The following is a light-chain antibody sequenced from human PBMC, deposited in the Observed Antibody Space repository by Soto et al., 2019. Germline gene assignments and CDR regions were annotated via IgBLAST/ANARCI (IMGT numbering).Light chain of an antibody. CDR1: TGAVTSGYY. CDR2: STS. Sequence: QAVVTQEPSLTVSPGGTVTLTCASSTGAVTSGYYPNWFQQKPGQAPRALMYSTSNKHSWTPARFSGSLLGGKAALTLSGVQPEDEAEYDCRLYYCGAQPVVFGGGTKLTVL. J-gene: IGLJ2*01. V-gene: IGLV7-43*01. CDR3: RLYYCGAQPVV.